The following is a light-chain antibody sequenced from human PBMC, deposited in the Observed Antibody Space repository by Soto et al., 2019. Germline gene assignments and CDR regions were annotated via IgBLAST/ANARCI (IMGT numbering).Light chain of an antibody. V-gene: IGKV1-5*03. CDR1: QSINSW. CDR2: KAS. CDR3: QQYNNWPPWT. J-gene: IGKJ1*01. Sequence: DIQMTQSPSTLSASIGDRVTITCRASQSINSWLAWYQKKPGKAPNLLIYKASTLETGVPSRFSGSGSGTEFTLTISSLQSEDFAVYYCQQYNNWPPWTFGQGTKVEIK.